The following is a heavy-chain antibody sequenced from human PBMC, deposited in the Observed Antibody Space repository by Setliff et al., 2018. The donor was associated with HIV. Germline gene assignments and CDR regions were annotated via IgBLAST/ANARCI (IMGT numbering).Heavy chain of an antibody. Sequence: ASVKVSCKASGYTFTGYYIHWVRQAPGQGLEWMGRIIPNSGGTNYAQKFQGRVTMTRDTSISTAYMELSRLRSDDTAMYYFSTKVYCNIGVCLDAFDIWGQGTKVTVSS. CDR2: IIPNSGGT. CDR3: STKVYCNIGVCLDAFDI. CDR1: GYTFTGYY. D-gene: IGHD2-8*01. J-gene: IGHJ3*02. V-gene: IGHV1-2*06.